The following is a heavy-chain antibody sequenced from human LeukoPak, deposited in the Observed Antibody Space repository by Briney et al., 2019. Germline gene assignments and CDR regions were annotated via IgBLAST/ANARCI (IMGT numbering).Heavy chain of an antibody. CDR1: GFIFSDYY. Sequence: GGSLRLSCAASGFIFSDYYMSWIRQAPGKALEWVSYSSSSSRTIYHTDSVKGRFTISRDNAKSSLYLQMHSLRAEDTAVYYCARVRGSDWPIRIFMDVWGKGTTVTVSS. CDR3: ARVRGSDWPIRIFMDV. J-gene: IGHJ6*03. V-gene: IGHV3-11*04. D-gene: IGHD6-19*01. CDR2: SSSSSRTI.